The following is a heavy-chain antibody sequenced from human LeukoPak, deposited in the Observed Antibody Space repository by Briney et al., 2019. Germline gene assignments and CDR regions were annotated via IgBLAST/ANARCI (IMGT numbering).Heavy chain of an antibody. V-gene: IGHV4-34*01. CDR2: INHSGST. CDR3: ARGYYYYGMDV. CDR1: GGSFSGYY. J-gene: IGHJ6*02. Sequence: SETLSLTCAVYGGSFSGYYWSWIRQPPGKGLEWIGEINHSGSTNYNPSLKSRVTISVDTSKNQFSLKLSSVTAADTAVYYCARGYYYYGMDVWGQGTTVTVSS.